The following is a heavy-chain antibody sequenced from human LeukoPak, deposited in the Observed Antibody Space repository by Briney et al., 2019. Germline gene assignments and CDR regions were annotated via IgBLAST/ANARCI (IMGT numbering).Heavy chain of an antibody. Sequence: GGSLRLSCAASGFALSSHWMTWVRQVPGRGPEWVANVNRDGSETYYLDSVKGRFTISRDNSKNSLYLQMNSLRTEDTALYYCAKDMSPVATIAYYYYGMDVWGQGTTVTVSS. D-gene: IGHD5-12*01. J-gene: IGHJ6*02. V-gene: IGHV3-7*03. CDR1: GFALSSHW. CDR3: AKDMSPVATIAYYYYGMDV. CDR2: VNRDGSET.